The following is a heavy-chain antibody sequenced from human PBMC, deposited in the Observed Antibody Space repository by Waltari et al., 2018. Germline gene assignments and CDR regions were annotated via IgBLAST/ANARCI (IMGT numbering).Heavy chain of an antibody. Sequence: QVQLVQSGAEVKKPGASVKVSCKASGYTFMDYYIHWVRQAPGQGLEWMGRIIPILGIANYAQSVQGRVTMTTDTSTNTAYMELRSLRSDDTAVYYCASDSVDIAVAGRSPSWDYWGQGTLVIVSS. D-gene: IGHD6-19*01. J-gene: IGHJ4*02. CDR1: GYTFMDYY. V-gene: IGHV1-69*09. CDR3: ASDSVDIAVAGRSPSWDY. CDR2: IIPILGIA.